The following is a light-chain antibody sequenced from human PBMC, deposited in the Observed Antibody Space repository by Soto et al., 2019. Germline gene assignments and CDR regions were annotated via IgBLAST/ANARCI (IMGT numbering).Light chain of an antibody. CDR1: QNVRSN. J-gene: IGKJ1*01. V-gene: IGKV3-15*01. CDR2: GAS. Sequence: EIVMTKSAATLSVSPGERATPSCRDSQNVRSNLAWYQQKPGQPPRIIIYGASTRATGIPARFSGRGSGTEFILTISSLQSEDFAVYYCXXXDXWPETFGQGTKVDIK. CDR3: XXXDXWPET.